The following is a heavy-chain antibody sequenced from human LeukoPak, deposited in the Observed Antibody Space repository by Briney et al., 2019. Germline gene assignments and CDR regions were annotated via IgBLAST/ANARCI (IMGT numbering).Heavy chain of an antibody. J-gene: IGHJ4*02. CDR3: AREGEYYDSSGYYPDY. Sequence: ASVKVSCKASGYTFTSYAISWVRQAPGQGLEWMGWISAYNGNTNYAQKLQGRVTMTTDTSTSTAYMELRSLRSDDTAVYYCAREGEYYDSSGYYPDYWGQGTLVTVSS. D-gene: IGHD3-22*01. CDR1: GYTFTSYA. CDR2: ISAYNGNT. V-gene: IGHV1-18*01.